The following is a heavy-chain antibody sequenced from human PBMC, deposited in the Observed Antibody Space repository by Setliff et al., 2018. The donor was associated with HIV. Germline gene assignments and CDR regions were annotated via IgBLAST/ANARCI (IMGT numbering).Heavy chain of an antibody. V-gene: IGHV2-5*02. J-gene: IGHJ4*02. CDR1: EFSLSTSGVG. CDR3: AHNHLAVAGSHYFDY. D-gene: IGHD6-19*01. Sequence: SGPTLVNPTQTLTLTCTFSEFSLSTSGVGVGWIRQPPGKALEWLALIYWDDDKRYSPSLKNRLTITKDTSNNQVILTMTNMGPVDTATYYCAHNHLAVAGSHYFDYWGQGTLVTVSS. CDR2: IYWDDDK.